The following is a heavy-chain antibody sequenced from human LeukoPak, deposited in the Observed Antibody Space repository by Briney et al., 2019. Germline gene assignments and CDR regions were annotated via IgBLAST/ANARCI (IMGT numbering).Heavy chain of an antibody. D-gene: IGHD1-14*01. CDR1: GFTFSSYA. CDR2: ISDAGAIT. V-gene: IGHV3-23*01. J-gene: IGHJ4*02. Sequence: PGGSLRLSCAASGFTFSSYAMSWVRQAPGKGLEWVSGISDAGAITYYADSVKGRFTISRSQSTNTLYLQMDSLRAEDTSLYYCARGGTTWHGFDSWGQGTLVTVYS. CDR3: ARGGTTWHGFDS.